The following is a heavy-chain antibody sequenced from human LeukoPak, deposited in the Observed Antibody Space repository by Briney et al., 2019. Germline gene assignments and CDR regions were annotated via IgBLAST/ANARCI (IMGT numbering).Heavy chain of an antibody. Sequence: SQTLSLTCAVSGVSTTSGGNSWSWIRLPPGKGLEWLAYVDNTGSTYYNPSLKSRITVSLDTSTNQFSLKLSSVTAADTAVYYCARDSAVDTAIDNWFDPWGQGTLVTVSS. CDR2: VDNTGST. CDR1: GVSTTSGGNS. J-gene: IGHJ5*02. D-gene: IGHD5-18*01. CDR3: ARDSAVDTAIDNWFDP. V-gene: IGHV4-30-4*07.